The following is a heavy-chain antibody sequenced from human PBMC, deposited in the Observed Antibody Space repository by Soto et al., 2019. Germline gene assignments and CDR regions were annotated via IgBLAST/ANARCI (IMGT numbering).Heavy chain of an antibody. CDR2: IDNSGST. CDR1: GGSISNYF. J-gene: IGHJ4*02. D-gene: IGHD3-3*01. CDR3: ARGGQDFWSGPFDY. Sequence: SDTLSLTCTVSGGSISNYFCNWIRQPAGKGLEWIGRIDNSGSTNYNPSLKSRITMSAVTSRNQFSLKLNSVTAADTAVYYCARGGQDFWSGPFDYWGQGALVTVSS. V-gene: IGHV4-4*07.